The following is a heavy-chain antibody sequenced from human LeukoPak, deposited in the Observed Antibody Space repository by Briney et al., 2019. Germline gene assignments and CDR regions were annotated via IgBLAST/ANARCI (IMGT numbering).Heavy chain of an antibody. V-gene: IGHV3-30*18. CDR2: ISYDGSNK. Sequence: PGGSLRLSCAASGFTFSSYGMHWVRQAPGKGLEWVAVISYDGSNKYYADSVKGRFTISRDNSKNTLYLQMKSLRAEDTAVYYCAKDTWQYYFDYWGQGTLVTVSS. CDR3: AKDTWQYYFDY. CDR1: GFTFSSYG. D-gene: IGHD3-16*01. J-gene: IGHJ4*02.